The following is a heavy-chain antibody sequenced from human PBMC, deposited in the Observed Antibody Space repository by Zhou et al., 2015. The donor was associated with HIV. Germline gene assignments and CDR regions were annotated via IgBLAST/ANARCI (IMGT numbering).Heavy chain of an antibody. CDR1: GFTFGHFY. Sequence: VQLVQSGAGAREPGASVKISCQAFGFTFGHFYVHWVRQAPGQGPEWMGKIASGDGPADVRHTFKGRLALSRETSTGTIYLELGRLRSEDTAIYYCVMALGQYFDYWGQGTLVTVS. J-gene: IGHJ4*03. V-gene: IGHV1-46*01. CDR2: IASGDGPA. CDR3: VMALGQYFDY.